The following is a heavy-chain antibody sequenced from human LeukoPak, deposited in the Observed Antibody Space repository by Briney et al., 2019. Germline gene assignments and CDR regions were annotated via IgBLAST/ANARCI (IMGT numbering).Heavy chain of an antibody. Sequence: QSGGSLRLSCAASGFTFTNYWMDWVRQAPGKGLEWVANVNYDGSEKNYVDSVKGRFTISRDNAKNSLYLQMNSLRAEDTAVYHCARDDAAPYRQQVGDYWGQGTLVTVSS. CDR2: VNYDGSEK. J-gene: IGHJ4*02. D-gene: IGHD6-6*01. CDR3: ARDDAAPYRQQVGDY. CDR1: GFTFTNYW. V-gene: IGHV3-7*01.